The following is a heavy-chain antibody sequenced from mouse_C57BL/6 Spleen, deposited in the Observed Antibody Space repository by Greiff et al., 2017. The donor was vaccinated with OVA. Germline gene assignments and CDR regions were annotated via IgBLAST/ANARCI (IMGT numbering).Heavy chain of an antibody. CDR1: GYTFTDYE. V-gene: IGHV1-15*01. D-gene: IGHD4-1*01. J-gene: IGHJ2*01. CDR2: IDPETGGT. CDR3: TPNWDPFDY. Sequence: VKLQQSGAELVRPGASVTLSCKASGYTFTDYEMHWVKQTPVHGLEWIGAIDPETGGTAYNQKFKGKAILTADKSSSTAYMELRSLTSEDSAVYYCTPNWDPFDYWGQGTTLTVSS.